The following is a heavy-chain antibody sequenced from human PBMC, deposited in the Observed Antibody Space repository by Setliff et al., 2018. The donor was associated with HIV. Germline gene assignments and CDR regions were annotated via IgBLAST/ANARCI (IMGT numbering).Heavy chain of an antibody. D-gene: IGHD1-26*01. CDR3: ARVGSYWSTFDY. J-gene: IGHJ4*02. V-gene: IGHV7-4-1*02. CDR1: GYTLTTYG. CDR2: INTETGNP. Sequence: ASVKVSCKASGYTLTTYGLSWVRQAPGQGLEWMGWINTETGNPMYAQGFTGRFVFSLDTSVSTAYLQVNSLKTEDTAMYYCARVGSYWSTFDYWGQGALVTVSS.